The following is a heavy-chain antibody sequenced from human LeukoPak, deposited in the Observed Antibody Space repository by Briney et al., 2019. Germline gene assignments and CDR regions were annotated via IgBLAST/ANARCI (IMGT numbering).Heavy chain of an antibody. CDR1: GFTFSSYG. V-gene: IGHV3-30*02. J-gene: IGHJ6*03. CDR2: IRYDGSNK. D-gene: IGHD5-24*01. CDR3: ANSVATIYYYYYYYLDV. Sequence: GGSLRLSCAASGFTFSSYGMHWVRQAPGKGLEWVAFIRYDGSNKYYADSVKGRFTISRDNSKNTLYLQMNSLRAEDTAVYYCANSVATIYYYYYYYLDVWGKGTTVTVSS.